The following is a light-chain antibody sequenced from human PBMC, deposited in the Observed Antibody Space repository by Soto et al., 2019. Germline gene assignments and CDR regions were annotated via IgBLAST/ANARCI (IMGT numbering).Light chain of an antibody. CDR1: QGISSY. J-gene: IGKJ3*01. CDR3: QQYYSYPLT. V-gene: IGKV1-8*01. CDR2: AAS. Sequence: AIRMTQSPSSFSASTGDTITITCRASQGISSYLAWYQQKPGKAPKLLIYAASTLQTGVPSRFSGSGSGTDFTLTINCLQSEDFATYFCQQYYSYPLTFGPGTKVDIK.